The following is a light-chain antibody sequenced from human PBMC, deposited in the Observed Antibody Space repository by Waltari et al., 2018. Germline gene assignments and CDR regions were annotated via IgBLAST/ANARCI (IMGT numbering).Light chain of an antibody. Sequence: DIQMTQSQSSLSASVGETLTITCRASQSLDTYLAWYQQRPGKAPALLISAVRDLQSGVPSRFSGSGYVTHFTLNINSLQPEDFATYYCQQGKTFPWTFGQGTKVEI. J-gene: IGKJ1*01. CDR3: QQGKTFPWT. CDR1: QSLDTY. CDR2: AVR. V-gene: IGKV1-12*01.